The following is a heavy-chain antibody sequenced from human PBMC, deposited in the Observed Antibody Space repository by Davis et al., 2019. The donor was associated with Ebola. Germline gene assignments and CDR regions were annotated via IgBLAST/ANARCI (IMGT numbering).Heavy chain of an antibody. V-gene: IGHV1-46*01. CDR1: GYTFTSYY. D-gene: IGHD3-9*01. CDR2: INPSGGST. J-gene: IGHJ4*02. CDR3: AREPYDILTGYNDYFDY. Sequence: ASVKVSCKASGYTFTSYYMHWVRQAPGQGLEWMGIINPSGGSTSYAQKFQGRVTMTRDTSTSTVYMELSSLRSEDTAVYYCAREPYDILTGYNDYFDYWGQGTLVTVSS.